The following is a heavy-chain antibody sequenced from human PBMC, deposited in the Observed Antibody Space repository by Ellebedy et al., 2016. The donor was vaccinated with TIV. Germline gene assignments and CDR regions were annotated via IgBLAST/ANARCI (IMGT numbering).Heavy chain of an antibody. Sequence: GGSLRLXXVASGFIFSSNSMNWVRQAPGKGLEWVSSSDRSSNHIYYADSVKGRFTISRDNAQNSLYLQMNSLSAEDTAVYYCARAVALTTPFENWGHGTLVTVSS. CDR1: GFIFSSNS. V-gene: IGHV3-21*01. CDR3: ARAVALTTPFEN. D-gene: IGHD4-17*01. J-gene: IGHJ4*01. CDR2: SDRSSNHI.